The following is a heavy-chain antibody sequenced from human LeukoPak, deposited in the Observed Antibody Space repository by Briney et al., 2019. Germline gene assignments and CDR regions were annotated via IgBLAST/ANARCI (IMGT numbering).Heavy chain of an antibody. CDR2: ISYIGST. CDR1: ADSFSSHY. D-gene: IGHD4-17*01. Sequence: MPSETLSLTCAVSADSFSSHYWTWIRQPPGKGLEWIGYISYIGSTNYNPSLKSRVTISIDTSKNQFSLKLSSVTAADTAVYYCARDLVTVTKGFYIWGQGTMVSVSS. CDR3: ARDLVTVTKGFYI. J-gene: IGHJ3*02. V-gene: IGHV4-59*11.